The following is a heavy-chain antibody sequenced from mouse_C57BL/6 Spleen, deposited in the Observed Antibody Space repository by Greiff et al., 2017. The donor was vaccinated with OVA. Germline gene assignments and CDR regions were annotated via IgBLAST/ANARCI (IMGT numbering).Heavy chain of an antibody. CDR2: IHPNSGST. V-gene: IGHV1-64*01. CDR1: GYTFTSYW. CDR3: SYDYLDD. Sequence: QVQLQQSGAELVKPGASVKLSCKASGYTFTSYWMHWVKQSPGQGLEWIGMIHPNSGSTTYNEKFKSKATLTVDKSSSTAYMQLRSLTSEDAAVYYCSYDYLDDWGQGTTLTVSS. J-gene: IGHJ2*01. D-gene: IGHD2-3*01.